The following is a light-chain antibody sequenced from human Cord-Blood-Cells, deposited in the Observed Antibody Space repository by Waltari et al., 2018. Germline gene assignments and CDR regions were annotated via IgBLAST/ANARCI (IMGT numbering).Light chain of an antibody. Sequence: QSALTQPRSVPGSPGQSVTISCTGTSRVVGGYTFVSWYQQPPGKAPKLMMYDVSKRPSGVPDRFSVSKSGNTASLTISGLQDEDEADYYCCSYAGSYTWVFGGGTKLTVL. CDR3: CSYAGSYTWV. CDR2: DVS. J-gene: IGLJ3*02. V-gene: IGLV2-11*01. CDR1: SRVVGGYTF.